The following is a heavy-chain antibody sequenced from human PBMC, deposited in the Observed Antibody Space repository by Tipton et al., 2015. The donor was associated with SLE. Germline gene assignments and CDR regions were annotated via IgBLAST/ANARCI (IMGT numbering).Heavy chain of an antibody. D-gene: IGHD1-26*01. CDR3: ARDLLPGSYGMDV. V-gene: IGHV3-30*04. CDR2: ISYDGSNK. J-gene: IGHJ6*02. Sequence: SLRLSCAASGFTFSSYAMHWVRQAPGKGLEWVAVISYDGSNKYYAASVKGRFTISRDNSKNTLYLQMNSLRAEDTAVYYCARDLLPGSYGMDVWGQGTTVPVSS. CDR1: GFTFSSYA.